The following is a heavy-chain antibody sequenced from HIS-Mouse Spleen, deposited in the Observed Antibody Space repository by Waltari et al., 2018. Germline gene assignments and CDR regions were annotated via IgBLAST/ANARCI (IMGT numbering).Heavy chain of an antibody. Sequence: QVQLQQWGAGLLKPSETLSLTCAVYGGSFSGYYWSWIRQPPGKGLEWIGEINHSGSTNYNPSLKSRVTISVDTSKNQFSRKLSSVTAADTAVYYWARVPSRFITGTTGGSRYYGMDVWGQGTTVTVSS. CDR2: INHSGST. CDR3: ARVPSRFITGTTGGSRYYGMDV. D-gene: IGHD1-7*01. CDR1: GGSFSGYY. J-gene: IGHJ6*02. V-gene: IGHV4-34*01.